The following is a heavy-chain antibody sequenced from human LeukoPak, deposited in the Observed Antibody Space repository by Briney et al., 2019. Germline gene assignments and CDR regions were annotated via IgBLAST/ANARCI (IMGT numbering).Heavy chain of an antibody. CDR1: GFTFSSYA. Sequence: GGSLRLSCAASGFTFSSYAMSWVRQAPGKGLEWVSAISGSGGSTYYADSVKGRFTISRDNSKNTLYLQMNSLRAEDTAVYYCAKGALGYYYYYYYMDVWGKGTTVTVSS. D-gene: IGHD3-16*01. J-gene: IGHJ6*03. CDR2: ISGSGGST. V-gene: IGHV3-23*01. CDR3: AKGALGYYYYYYYMDV.